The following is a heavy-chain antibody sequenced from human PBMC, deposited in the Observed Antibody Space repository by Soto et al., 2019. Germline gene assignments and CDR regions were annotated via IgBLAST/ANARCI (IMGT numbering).Heavy chain of an antibody. CDR3: GRVYGGSYSDY. V-gene: IGHV4-4*02. J-gene: IGHJ4*02. CDR2: IFHSGST. D-gene: IGHD1-26*01. CDR1: GGSIRSNNW. Sequence: SETLSLTCAVSGGSIRSNNWWSWVRQPPGKGLEWIGEIFHSGSTNYNPSLKTRVTISVDKSKNQFSLKLSSVTAADTAVYYCGRVYGGSYSDYGGQGTRVTVS.